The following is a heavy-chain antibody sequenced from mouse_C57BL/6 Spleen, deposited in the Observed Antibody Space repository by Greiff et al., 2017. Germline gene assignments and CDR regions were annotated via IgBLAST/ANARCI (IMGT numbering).Heavy chain of an antibody. J-gene: IGHJ3*01. V-gene: IGHV1-18*01. CDR2: INPNNGGT. CDR3: ARDGYDARFAY. Sequence: EVQRVESGPELVKPGASVKIPCKASGYTFTDYNMDWVKQSHGKSLEWIGDINPNNGGTIYNQKFKGKATLTVDKSSSTAYMELRSLTSEDTAVYYCARDGYDARFAYWGQGTLVTVSA. D-gene: IGHD2-2*01. CDR1: GYTFTDYN.